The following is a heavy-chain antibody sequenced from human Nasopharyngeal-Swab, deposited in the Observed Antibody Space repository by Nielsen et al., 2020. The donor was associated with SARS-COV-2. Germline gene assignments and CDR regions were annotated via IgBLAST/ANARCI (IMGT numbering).Heavy chain of an antibody. Sequence: RQAPGKGLEWIGYIYCSGSTNYNPSLKSRVTISVDTSKNQFSLKLSSVTAADTAVYYCARERTDGYNVSFDPYNWFDPWGQGTLVTVSS. CDR2: IYCSGST. J-gene: IGHJ5*02. CDR3: ARERTDGYNVSFDPYNWFDP. D-gene: IGHD5-24*01. V-gene: IGHV4-59*01.